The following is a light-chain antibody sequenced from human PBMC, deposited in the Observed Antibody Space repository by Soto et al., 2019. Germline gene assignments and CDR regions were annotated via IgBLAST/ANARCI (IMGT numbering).Light chain of an antibody. CDR3: QQYYSYPWT. CDR1: QGIRND. V-gene: IGKV1-6*01. Sequence: AIQITQSPSSLSASVGDRVTITCRASQGIRNDLGWYQQKPGKAPKLLIYAASSLQSGVPSRFSGSGSGTDFTLPISCLQSEDFATYYCQQYYSYPWTFGQGTKVDIK. CDR2: AAS. J-gene: IGKJ1*01.